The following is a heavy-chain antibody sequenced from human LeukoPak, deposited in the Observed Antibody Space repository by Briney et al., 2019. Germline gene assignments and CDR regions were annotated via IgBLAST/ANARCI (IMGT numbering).Heavy chain of an antibody. V-gene: IGHV3-48*01. CDR1: GFTFSNYG. D-gene: IGHD1-1*01. J-gene: IGHJ4*02. CDR3: ARKYTSVDY. CDR2: ISTSSSTI. Sequence: GGSLRLSCAASGFTFSNYGMNWVRQAPGKGLEWLSYISTSSSTIYYADSVKGRFTISRDNAKNSLYLQMNSLRAEDTAVYYCARKYTSVDYWGQGTLVTVSS.